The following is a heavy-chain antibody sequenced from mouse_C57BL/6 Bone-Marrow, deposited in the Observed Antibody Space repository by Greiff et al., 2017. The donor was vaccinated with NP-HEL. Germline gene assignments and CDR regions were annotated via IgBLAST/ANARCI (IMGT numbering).Heavy chain of an antibody. D-gene: IGHD2-4*01. V-gene: IGHV1-64*01. Sequence: QVQLQQPGAELVKPGASVKLSCKASGYTFTSYWMHWVKQRPGQGLAWIGMIHPNSGSTNYNEKFKSKATLTVDKSSSTAYRQLISLTSEDSAVYYCARGGLRQFAYWGQGTLVTVSA. CDR1: GYTFTSYW. J-gene: IGHJ3*01. CDR2: IHPNSGST. CDR3: ARGGLRQFAY.